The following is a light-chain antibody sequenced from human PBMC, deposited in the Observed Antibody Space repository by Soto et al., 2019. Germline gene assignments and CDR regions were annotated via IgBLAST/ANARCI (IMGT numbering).Light chain of an antibody. V-gene: IGKV3-20*01. CDR3: QQYGSSPNT. J-gene: IGKJ2*01. CDR2: GAS. CDR1: QSVSSSY. Sequence: EIVLTQSPGTLSLSPGERATLSCRASQSVSSSYLAWYQQKPGQAPRLLIYGASSRATGIPDRFSGSGSGTDFPLTISRLEPEAFAVYYCQQYGSSPNTFGQGPKLEIK.